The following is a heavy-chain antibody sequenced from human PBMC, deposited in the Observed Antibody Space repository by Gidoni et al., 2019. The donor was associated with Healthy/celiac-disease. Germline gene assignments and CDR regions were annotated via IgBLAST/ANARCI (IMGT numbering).Heavy chain of an antibody. CDR2: IYHSGST. J-gene: IGHJ4*02. Sequence: QVQLQESGPGLVKPSGTLSLTCAVSGGSISSSNWWSWVRQPPGKGLEWIGEIYHSGSTNYNPSLKSRVTISVDKSKNQFSLKLSSVTAADTAVYYCARDRGVVPAYLPERGSYYFDYWGQGTLVTVSS. V-gene: IGHV4-4*02. CDR3: ARDRGVVPAYLPERGSYYFDY. CDR1: GGSISSSNW. D-gene: IGHD2-2*01.